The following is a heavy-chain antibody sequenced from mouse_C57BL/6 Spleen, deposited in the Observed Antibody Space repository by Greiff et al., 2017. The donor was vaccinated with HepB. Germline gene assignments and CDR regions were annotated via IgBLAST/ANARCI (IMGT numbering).Heavy chain of an antibody. CDR3: ARSSGNYRGWFAY. CDR1: GYTFTSYW. CDR2: IYPGSGST. J-gene: IGHJ3*01. D-gene: IGHD2-1*01. Sequence: VQLQQPGAELVKPGASVKMSCKASGYTFTSYWITWVKQRPGQGLEWIGDIYPGSGSTNYNEKFKSKATLTVDTSSSTAYMQLSSLTSEDSAVYYFARSSGNYRGWFAYWGQGTLVTVSA. V-gene: IGHV1-55*01.